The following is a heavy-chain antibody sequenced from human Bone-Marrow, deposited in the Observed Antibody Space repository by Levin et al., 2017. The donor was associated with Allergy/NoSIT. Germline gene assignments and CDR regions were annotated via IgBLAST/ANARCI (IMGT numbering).Heavy chain of an antibody. V-gene: IGHV4-31*03. D-gene: IGHD3-3*01. CDR1: GGSISSGIYF. CDR2: VSYSGIT. CDR3: ARDITIFGVVLAVNDAFDI. Sequence: SQTLSLTCTVSGGSISSGIYFWSWIRHLPGKGLEWIGYVSYSGITFYNPSLKSRVTISVDTSKKLFSLNLSSVTAADTAVYYCARDITIFGVVLAVNDAFDIWGQGTMVTVSS. J-gene: IGHJ3*02.